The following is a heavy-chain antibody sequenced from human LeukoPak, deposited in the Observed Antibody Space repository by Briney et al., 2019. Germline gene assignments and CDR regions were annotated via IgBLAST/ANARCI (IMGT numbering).Heavy chain of an antibody. CDR1: GFTFSSCA. J-gene: IGHJ4*02. CDR2: ISGSGDST. CDR3: AKSRWSELLIYFDY. V-gene: IGHV3-23*01. D-gene: IGHD1-26*01. Sequence: GGSLRLSCAASGFTFSSCAMTWVRQAPGKGLEWVSAISGSGDSTYYADSVKGRFTISRDNSKSTLFLQMNSLRAEDTAIYYCAKSRWSELLIYFDYWGQGTLVTVSS.